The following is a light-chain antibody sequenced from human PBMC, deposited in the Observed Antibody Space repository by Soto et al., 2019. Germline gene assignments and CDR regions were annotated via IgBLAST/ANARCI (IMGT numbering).Light chain of an antibody. CDR1: QSVSSN. J-gene: IGKJ4*01. CDR2: DAS. Sequence: EIVMTQSPATLSVSPGERATLSCRASQSVSSNLAWYQQKPGQTPKLLIYDASTRATGIPARFSGSGSGTEFALTISRLQSEGFSVYYCQQYNVWPLTFGGGTKVEFK. V-gene: IGKV3-15*01. CDR3: QQYNVWPLT.